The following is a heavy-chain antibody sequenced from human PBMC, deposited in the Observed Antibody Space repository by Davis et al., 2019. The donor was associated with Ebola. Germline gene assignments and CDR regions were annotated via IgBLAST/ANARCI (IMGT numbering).Heavy chain of an antibody. CDR3: ARDWQSDF. V-gene: IGHV3-21*01. J-gene: IGHJ4*02. Sequence: GESLKISCAGSGFAFNRYAMNWVRQAPGKGLEWVSSISYSGSYIFYADSVKGRFTISRDNAKNSLYLQMNSLRAEDTAVYYCARDWQSDFWGPGTLVTVSS. CDR2: ISYSGSYI. D-gene: IGHD6-19*01. CDR1: GFAFNRYA.